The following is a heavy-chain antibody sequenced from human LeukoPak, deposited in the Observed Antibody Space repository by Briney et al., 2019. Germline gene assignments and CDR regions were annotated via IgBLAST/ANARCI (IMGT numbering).Heavy chain of an antibody. J-gene: IGHJ4*02. CDR2: IYYSGST. CDR3: ARGVVVTFDY. D-gene: IGHD3-22*01. V-gene: IGHV4-59*01. Sequence: PSKTLSLTCTVSGGSISSYYWSWIRQPPGKGLEWIGYIYYSGSTNYNPSLKSRVTISVDTSKNQFFLKLSSVTAADTAVYYCARGVVVTFDYWGQGTLVTVSS. CDR1: GGSISSYY.